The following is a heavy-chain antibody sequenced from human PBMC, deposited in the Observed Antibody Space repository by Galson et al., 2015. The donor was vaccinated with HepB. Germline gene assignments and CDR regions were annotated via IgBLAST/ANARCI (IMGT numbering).Heavy chain of an antibody. J-gene: IGHJ6*02. CDR3: ARDRGHSSGWYGYYYYYGMDV. CDR1: GFIFSSNA. CDR2: ISSSSSYI. D-gene: IGHD6-19*01. Sequence: SLRLSCAASGFIFSSNAMTWVRQAPGKGLEWVSSISSSSSYIYYADSVKGRFTISRDNAKNSLYLQMNSLRAEDTAVYYCARDRGHSSGWYGYYYYYGMDVWGQGTTVTVSS. V-gene: IGHV3-21*01.